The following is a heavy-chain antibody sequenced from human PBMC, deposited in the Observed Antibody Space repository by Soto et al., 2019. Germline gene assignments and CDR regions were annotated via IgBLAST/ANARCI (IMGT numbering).Heavy chain of an antibody. D-gene: IGHD3-22*01. CDR1: GFTVSSNY. V-gene: IGHV3-53*01. Sequence: GGSLRLSCAASGFTVSSNYMSWVRQAPGKGLEWVSIIGSGGSTYYADSVKGRFTISRDNSKNTLYLQMNSLRAEDTAVYYCAKSPPLNSSGYYWDYYYYGMDVWGQGTTVTVSS. CDR2: IGSGGST. J-gene: IGHJ6*02. CDR3: AKSPPLNSSGYYWDYYYYGMDV.